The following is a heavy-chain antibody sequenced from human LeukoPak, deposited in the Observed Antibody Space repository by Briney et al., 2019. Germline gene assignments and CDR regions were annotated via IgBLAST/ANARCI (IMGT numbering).Heavy chain of an antibody. J-gene: IGHJ4*02. CDR2: ITTSSTYI. V-gene: IGHV3-21*01. CDR1: GFXFSSYS. Sequence: PGGSLRLSCAASGFXFSSYSISWVRQAPGKGLEWVSSITTSSTYISYADSVKGRFTISRDNAKNSLYLQMNSLRAEDTAVYYCARGKYSSGWFDYWGQGTLVTVSS. CDR3: ARGKYSSGWFDY. D-gene: IGHD6-19*01.